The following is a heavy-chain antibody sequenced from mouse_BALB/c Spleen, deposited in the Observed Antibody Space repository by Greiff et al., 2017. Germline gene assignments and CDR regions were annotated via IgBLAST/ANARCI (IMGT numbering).Heavy chain of an antibody. D-gene: IGHD1-1*01. CDR1: GFNIKDTY. CDR2: IDPANGNT. J-gene: IGHJ2*01. CDR3: ARPFYYGSSYFDY. V-gene: IGHV14-3*02. Sequence: EVKLMESGAELVKPGASVKLSCTASGFNIKDTYMHWVKQRPEQGLEWIGRIDPANGNTKYDPKFQGKATITADTSSNTAYLQLSSLTSEDTAVYYCARPFYYGSSYFDYWGQGTTLTVSS.